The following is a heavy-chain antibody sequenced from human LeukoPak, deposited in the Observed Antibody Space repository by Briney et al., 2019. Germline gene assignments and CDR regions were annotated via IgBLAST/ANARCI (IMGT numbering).Heavy chain of an antibody. D-gene: IGHD1-26*01. V-gene: IGHV4-59*08. CDR2: IYDSGST. CDR3: ARSTIEGATSIDS. CDR1: GGSISSYY. Sequence: SETQSLTCTVSGGSISSYYWSWIRQPPGKGLEWIDYIYDSGSTNYNPSLKSRVTISVDTSKNQFSLKLSSVTAADTAVYYCARSTIEGATSIDSWGQGTLVTVSA. J-gene: IGHJ4*02.